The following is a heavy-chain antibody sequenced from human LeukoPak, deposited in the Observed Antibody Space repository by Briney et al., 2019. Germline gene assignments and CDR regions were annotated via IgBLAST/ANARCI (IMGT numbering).Heavy chain of an antibody. CDR2: IYPNSGFT. CDR3: ARLADCSSSSCRSFDY. Sequence: ASVKVSCKASGYPFTGYYLHWVRQAPGQGLEWMGWIYPNSGFTNYAQKFQGRVTMTRDTSISTAYMELSRLRSDDTAVYYCARLADCSSSSCRSFDYWGQGTLVTVSS. J-gene: IGHJ4*02. CDR1: GYPFTGYY. D-gene: IGHD2-2*01. V-gene: IGHV1-2*02.